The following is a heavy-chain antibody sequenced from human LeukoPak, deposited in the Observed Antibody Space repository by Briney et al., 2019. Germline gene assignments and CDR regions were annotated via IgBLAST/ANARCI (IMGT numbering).Heavy chain of an antibody. J-gene: IGHJ4*02. Sequence: GGSLRLSCAASAFTFDDYAMHWVRQAPGKGLEWVSLISGDGGSTYYADSVKGRFTISRDNGKNSLYLQMNSLRTEDTALYYCAKEGRSGWYELDYWGQGTLVTVSS. CDR1: AFTFDDYA. D-gene: IGHD6-19*01. V-gene: IGHV3-43*02. CDR3: AKEGRSGWYELDY. CDR2: ISGDGGST.